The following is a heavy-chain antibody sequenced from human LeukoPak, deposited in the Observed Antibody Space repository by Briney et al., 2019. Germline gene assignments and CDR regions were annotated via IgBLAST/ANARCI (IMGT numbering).Heavy chain of an antibody. J-gene: IGHJ4*02. CDR3: ARDLTSTSNWEFDY. CDR2: INLNTCGA. Sequence: ASVKVSCKASGYTFSDYFIHWVRQAPGQGVEWMGRINLNTCGAEYAPKFQGWVTMTRDTSISTAYVEVNRLISDDTAVYYCARDLTSTSNWEFDYWGQGTLVIVSS. CDR1: GYTFSDYF. V-gene: IGHV1-2*04. D-gene: IGHD1-26*01.